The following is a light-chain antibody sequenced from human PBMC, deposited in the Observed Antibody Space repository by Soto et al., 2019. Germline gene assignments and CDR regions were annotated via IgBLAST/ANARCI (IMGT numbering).Light chain of an antibody. CDR2: DVS. J-gene: IGKJ1*01. CDR1: QNIANW. V-gene: IGKV1-5*01. Sequence: DIQMTQSPSTLSASVGDRVTITCRASQNIANWLAWYQQKPGKTPDLLIYDVSSLESGVTLRFSSSGSGTEFTDINRSMQTDDSTTYYFQQYNDEPWTFGQGTKVEIK. CDR3: QQYNDEPWT.